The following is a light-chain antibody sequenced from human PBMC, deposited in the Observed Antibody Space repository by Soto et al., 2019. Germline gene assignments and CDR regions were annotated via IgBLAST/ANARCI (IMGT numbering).Light chain of an antibody. CDR1: QSISNY. CDR2: AAS. V-gene: IGKV1-39*01. J-gene: IGKJ4*02. CDR3: QQSYTTPRT. Sequence: DIQMTQSPSSLSASVGDRVTIXXRASQSISNYLNWYQQRPGKAPKLXIYAASTLQSGVPSRFSGRGSGTDFTLTIIGLQSEDFATYYCQQSYTTPRTFGAGTKVDIK.